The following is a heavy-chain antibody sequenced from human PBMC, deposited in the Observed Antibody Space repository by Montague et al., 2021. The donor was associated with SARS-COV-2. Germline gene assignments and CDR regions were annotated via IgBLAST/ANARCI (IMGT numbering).Heavy chain of an antibody. CDR1: GGSISSDSFY. CDR3: ARRPGTFGAAFDI. V-gene: IGHV4-39*01. J-gene: IGHJ3*02. Sequence: SETLSLTCTVSGGSISSDSFYWGWLRQPPGEGLEWIGLIYHSGGTYNGPSLKRRFSISVDTSKNQFSPKVTSVTAADTAVYYCARRPGTFGAAFDIWGLGTMVTVSS. CDR2: IYHSGGT. D-gene: IGHD3-10*01.